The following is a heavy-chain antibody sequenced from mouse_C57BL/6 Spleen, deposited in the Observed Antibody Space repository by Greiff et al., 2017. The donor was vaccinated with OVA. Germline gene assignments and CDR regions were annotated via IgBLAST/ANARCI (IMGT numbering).Heavy chain of an antibody. CDR2: IDPENGDT. CDR3: LYDGYYD. CDR1: GFNIKDDY. D-gene: IGHD2-3*01. V-gene: IGHV14-4*01. J-gene: IGHJ2*01. Sequence: SGAELVRPGASVKLSCTASGFNIKDDYMHWVKQRPEQGLEWIGWIDPENGDTEYASKFQGKATITADTSSNTAYLQLSSLTSEDTAVYYCLYDGYYDWGQGTTLTVSS.